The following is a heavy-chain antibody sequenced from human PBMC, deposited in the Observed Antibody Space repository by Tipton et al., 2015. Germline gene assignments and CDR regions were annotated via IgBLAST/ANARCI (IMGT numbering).Heavy chain of an antibody. CDR1: GDSISSGGNY. Sequence: TLSLTCTVTGDSISSGGNYWSWSRQHPGKGLEWLGYSYYSGSTYYKPSLKSRLTISVDMSKNQFSLKLSSVTAADTAVYYCARVPFDYFDYWGQGILVTVSS. V-gene: IGHV4-31*03. CDR3: ARVPFDYFDY. J-gene: IGHJ4*02. CDR2: SYYSGST.